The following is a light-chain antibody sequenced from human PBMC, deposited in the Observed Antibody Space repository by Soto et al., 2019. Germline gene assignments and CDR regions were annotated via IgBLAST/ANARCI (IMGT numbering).Light chain of an antibody. Sequence: QSVLTQPPSASGTPGQRVTISCSGSSSNIGSNYVYWYQQLPGTAPKLLIYRNNQRPSGVPDRSSGSKSGTSASLAISGLRSEDEADYYCAAWDDSLSGPLFGGGTKLTVL. CDR1: SSNIGSNY. V-gene: IGLV1-47*01. CDR3: AAWDDSLSGPL. J-gene: IGLJ2*01. CDR2: RNN.